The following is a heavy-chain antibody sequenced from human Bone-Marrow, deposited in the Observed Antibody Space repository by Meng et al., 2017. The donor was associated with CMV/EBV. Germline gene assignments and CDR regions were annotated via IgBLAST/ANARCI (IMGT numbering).Heavy chain of an antibody. CDR2: INPNSGGT. J-gene: IGHJ6*02. CDR1: GYTFTGYY. D-gene: IGHD6-13*01. V-gene: IGHV1-2*02. Sequence: ASVKVSCKASGYTFTGYYMHWVRQAPGQGLEWMGWINPNSGGTNYAQKFQGRVTMTRDTSISTAYMELSRLRSDDTAVYYCARVWYSSSWYGPWDYYYGMDVWGQGTTVTFSS. CDR3: ARVWYSSSWYGPWDYYYGMDV.